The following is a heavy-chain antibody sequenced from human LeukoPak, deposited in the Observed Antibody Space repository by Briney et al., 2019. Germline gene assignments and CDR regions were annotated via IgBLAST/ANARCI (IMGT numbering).Heavy chain of an antibody. CDR3: ARVNGGYSSHYYGMDV. J-gene: IGHJ6*04. D-gene: IGHD4-17*01. V-gene: IGHV3-33*01. CDR1: GFTFSSYG. Sequence: PGGSLRLYCAASGFTFSSYGMHWVRQAPGKGLEWVAVIWYDGSNKYYADSVKGRFTISRDNSKNTLYLQMNSLRAEDTAVYYCARVNGGYSSHYYGMDVWGKGTTVTVSS. CDR2: IWYDGSNK.